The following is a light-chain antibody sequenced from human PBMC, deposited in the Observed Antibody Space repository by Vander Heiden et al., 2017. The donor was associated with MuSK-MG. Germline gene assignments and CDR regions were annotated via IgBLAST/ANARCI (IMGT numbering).Light chain of an antibody. V-gene: IGKV1-13*02. Sequence: AIQLTQSPSSLSASVAGGVTITCRASQGISSALAWYQQKPGKAPKLLIYDASSLESGVPSRFSGSGSGADFTLTISSLQPEDFAAYYCQQFKSYPITFGQGTRLEIK. J-gene: IGKJ5*01. CDR2: DAS. CDR3: QQFKSYPIT. CDR1: QGISSA.